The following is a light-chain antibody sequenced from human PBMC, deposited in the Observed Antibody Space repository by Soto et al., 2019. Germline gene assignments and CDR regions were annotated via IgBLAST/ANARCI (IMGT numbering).Light chain of an antibody. CDR2: DAS. CDR1: QSISSY. V-gene: IGKV3-11*01. CDR3: QQRSNWPPT. J-gene: IGKJ2*01. Sequence: EIVLTQSPATLSLSPGERATLSCRASQSISSYLAWYQQKPGQAPRLLIYDASNRATDIPARFTGSGSVTDFTLTISSLEPEDCAVYYCQQRSNWPPTFGQGTKLEI.